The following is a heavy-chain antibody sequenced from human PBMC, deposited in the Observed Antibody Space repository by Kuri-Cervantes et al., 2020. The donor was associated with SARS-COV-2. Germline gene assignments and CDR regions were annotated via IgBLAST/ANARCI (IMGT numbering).Heavy chain of an antibody. CDR1: GGSISSYY. CDR2: INYSGST. Sequence: GSLCLACTVSGGSISSYYWSWIRQPPGEGLEWIGYINYSGSTNYNPSLKSRVTISVDTSKNQFSLKLSSVNAADTAVNYCARARIVSSGGYYYYGMDVWGQGTTVTVSS. CDR3: ARARIVSSGGYYYYGMDV. J-gene: IGHJ6*02. V-gene: IGHV4-59*01. D-gene: IGHD2-21*01.